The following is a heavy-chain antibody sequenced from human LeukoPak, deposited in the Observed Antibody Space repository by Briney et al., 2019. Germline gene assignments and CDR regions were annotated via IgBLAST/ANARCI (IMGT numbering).Heavy chain of an antibody. V-gene: IGHV4-39*01. CDR2: INYSGST. J-gene: IGHJ4*02. Sequence: SETLSLTCTVSGGSVSSTTYYWSWIRQPPGKGLEWIASINYSGSTYYNPSLKSRVTNSVDTSENQFSLKLSSVTAADTAVYYCARYVVYGSGKYYFDYWGQGTLVTVSS. D-gene: IGHD3-10*01. CDR3: ARYVVYGSGKYYFDY. CDR1: GGSVSSTTYY.